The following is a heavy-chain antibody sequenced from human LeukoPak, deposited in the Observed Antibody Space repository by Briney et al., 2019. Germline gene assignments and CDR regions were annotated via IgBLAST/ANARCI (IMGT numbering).Heavy chain of an antibody. D-gene: IGHD5-12*01. Sequence: GGSLRLSCAASGFTFSSYAMHWVRQAPGKGLEWVALIPYDGSNKYYADSVKGRFTISRDNAKNTLYLQMNSLRAEDTAVYYCARVSVDRSMKNWGQGTLVTVSS. V-gene: IGHV3-30*04. J-gene: IGHJ4*02. CDR1: GFTFSSYA. CDR2: IPYDGSNK. CDR3: ARVSVDRSMKN.